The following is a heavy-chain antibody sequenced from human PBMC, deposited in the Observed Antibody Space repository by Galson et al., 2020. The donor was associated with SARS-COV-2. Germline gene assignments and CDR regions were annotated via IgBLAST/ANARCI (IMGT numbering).Heavy chain of an antibody. CDR2: IYTSGST. Sequence: SETLSLTCTVSGGSISSYYWSWIRQPAGKGLEWIGRIYTSGSTNYNPSLKSRVTMSVDTSKNQFSLKLSSVTAADTAVYYCARGGPSVVVPAAPSYYGMDVWGQGTTVTVSS. CDR1: GGSISSYY. J-gene: IGHJ6*02. V-gene: IGHV4-4*07. D-gene: IGHD2-2*01. CDR3: ARGGPSVVVPAAPSYYGMDV.